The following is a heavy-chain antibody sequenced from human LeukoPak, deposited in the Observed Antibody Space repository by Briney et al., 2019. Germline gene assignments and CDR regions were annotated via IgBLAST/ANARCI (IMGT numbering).Heavy chain of an antibody. CDR1: GFSFSDQY. CDR2: IRNKVNGYTT. Sequence: PGGSLRLSCAASGFSFSDQYMGWVRQAPGKGLEWVGRIRNKVNGYTTEYAASVKGRFTISRDDSKNSLYLQMNSLQTEDTAVYYCTNLLGRTLYPVVPWGQGTLVTVSS. J-gene: IGHJ5*02. V-gene: IGHV3-72*01. D-gene: IGHD2-15*01. CDR3: TNLLGRTLYPVVP.